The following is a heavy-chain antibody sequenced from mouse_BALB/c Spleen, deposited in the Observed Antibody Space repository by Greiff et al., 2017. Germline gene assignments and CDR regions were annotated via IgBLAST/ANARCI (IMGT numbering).Heavy chain of an antibody. CDR1: GFSLTSYG. V-gene: IGHV2-4-1*01. Sequence: VQLVESGPGLVQPSQSLSITCTVSGFSLTSYGVHWVRQSPGKGLEWLGVIWSGGSTDYNAAFISRLSISKDNSKSQVFFKMNSLQADDTAIYYCARNEGGLRRVYFDVWGAGTTVTVSS. CDR3: ARNEGGLRRVYFDV. J-gene: IGHJ1*01. D-gene: IGHD2-4*01. CDR2: IWSGGST.